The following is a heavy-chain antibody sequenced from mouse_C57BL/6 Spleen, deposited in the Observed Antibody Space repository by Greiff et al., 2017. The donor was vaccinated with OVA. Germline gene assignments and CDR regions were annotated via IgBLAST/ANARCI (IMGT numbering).Heavy chain of an antibody. CDR1: GFNIKDYY. Sequence: EVQLQQSGAELVRPGASVKLSCTASGFNIKDYYMHWVKQRPEQGLEWIGRIDPEDGDTEYAPKFQGKATMTADTSSNTAYLQLSSLTSEDTAVYYCTTLYYYGSSWAWFAYWGQGTLVTVSA. D-gene: IGHD1-1*01. J-gene: IGHJ3*01. V-gene: IGHV14-1*01. CDR3: TTLYYYGSSWAWFAY. CDR2: IDPEDGDT.